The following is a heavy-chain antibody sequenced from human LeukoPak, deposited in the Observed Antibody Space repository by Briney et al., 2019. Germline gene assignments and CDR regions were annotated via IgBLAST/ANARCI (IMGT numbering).Heavy chain of an antibody. D-gene: IGHD6-19*01. CDR2: ISGSGGTT. CDR1: GFTFSNYA. V-gene: IGHV3-23*01. CDR3: AKQEQWLVPAYFDY. J-gene: IGHJ4*02. Sequence: GGSLRLSCAASGFTFSNYAMSWVRQAPGKGLEWVSAISGSGGTTSYADPVKGRFTISRDNSKNTLYLQMNSLRAEETAVYYCAKQEQWLVPAYFDYWGQGTLVAVSS.